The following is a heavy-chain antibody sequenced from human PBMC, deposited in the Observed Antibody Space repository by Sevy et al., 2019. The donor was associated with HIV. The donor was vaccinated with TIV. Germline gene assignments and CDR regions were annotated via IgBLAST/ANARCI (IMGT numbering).Heavy chain of an antibody. CDR2: INPNSGGT. CDR1: GYTFTDYY. CDR3: ARGAGDSVVTYFDY. J-gene: IGHJ4*02. D-gene: IGHD2-2*01. Sequence: ASVKVSCKASGYTFTDYYIHWVRQAPGRGLEWLGWINPNSGGTNYAQKFQDWVTMTRDTSISTAYMELSRLKSDDTAVYYCARGAGDSVVTYFDYWGQGTPVTVSS. V-gene: IGHV1-2*04.